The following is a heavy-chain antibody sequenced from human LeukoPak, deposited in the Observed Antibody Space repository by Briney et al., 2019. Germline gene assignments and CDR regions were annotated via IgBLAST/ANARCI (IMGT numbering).Heavy chain of an antibody. CDR2: INHSGST. J-gene: IGHJ4*02. CDR3: ARLRHKALDY. Sequence: SETLSLTCAVYGGSFSGYYWSWIRQPPGKGLEWVGEINHSGSTNYNPSLKSRVTISVDTSKNQFSLKLSSVTAADTAVYYCARLRHKALDYWGQGTLVTVSS. V-gene: IGHV4-34*01. CDR1: GGSFSGYY.